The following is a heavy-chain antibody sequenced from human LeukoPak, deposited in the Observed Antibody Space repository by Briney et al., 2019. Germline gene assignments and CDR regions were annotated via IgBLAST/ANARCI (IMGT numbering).Heavy chain of an antibody. D-gene: IGHD3-9*01. Sequence: GASVTVSCKASGFTLTSSAVQWVRQARGQRLEWIGWIVVGSGNTNYAQKFQERVTITRDMATSTAYMELSSLRSEDTAVYYCATILTGYYFPDYWGQGTLVTVSS. CDR2: IVVGSGNT. CDR3: ATILTGYYFPDY. J-gene: IGHJ4*02. V-gene: IGHV1-58*01. CDR1: GFTLTSSA.